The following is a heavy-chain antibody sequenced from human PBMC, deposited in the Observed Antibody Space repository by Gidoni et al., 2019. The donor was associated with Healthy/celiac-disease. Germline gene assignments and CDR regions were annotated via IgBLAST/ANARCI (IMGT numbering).Heavy chain of an antibody. CDR3: AAVWSLTTTVYYFGMDV. CDR2: IVGGSGNT. V-gene: IGHV1-58*02. Sequence: QMQLVQSGHEVKKSGNSVKVSCKASGFTIINSDMQWVRQTRGQRLEWIGWIVGGSGNTNYSQKFQERVTITRDMSTSTAYMERISLRSEDRAVYYCAAVWSLTTTVYYFGMDVWGQGTTVTVSS. CDR1: GFTIINSD. D-gene: IGHD4-17*01. J-gene: IGHJ6*02.